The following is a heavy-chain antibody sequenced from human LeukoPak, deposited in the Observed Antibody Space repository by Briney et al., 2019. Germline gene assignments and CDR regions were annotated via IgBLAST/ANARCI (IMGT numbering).Heavy chain of an antibody. CDR2: INPNSGGT. CDR3: ARERSRSSSWYVQAFDP. V-gene: IGHV1-2*02. Sequence: GASVKVSCKASGYTFPSYGIHWVRQAPGQGLEWMGWINPNSGGTNYAQKFQGRVTMTRDTSISTAYMELSRLRSDDTAVYYCARERSRSSSWYVQAFDPWGQGTLVTVSS. J-gene: IGHJ5*02. CDR1: GYTFPSYG. D-gene: IGHD6-13*01.